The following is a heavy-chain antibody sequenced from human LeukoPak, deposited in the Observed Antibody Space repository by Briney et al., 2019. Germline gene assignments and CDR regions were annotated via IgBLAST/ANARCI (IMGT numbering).Heavy chain of an antibody. Sequence: SETLSLTCAVSGGSMTTRNYYWGWIRQPPGKGLEWIGHKYYSGSTYYNPSLKSRVTISVDTSKNQFSLKLSSVTAADTAVYYCATTFGRTYYYDSSGIGNWGQGTLVTVSS. CDR3: ATTFGRTYYYDSSGIGN. CDR2: KYYSGST. D-gene: IGHD3-22*01. V-gene: IGHV4-39*01. J-gene: IGHJ4*02. CDR1: GGSMTTRNYY.